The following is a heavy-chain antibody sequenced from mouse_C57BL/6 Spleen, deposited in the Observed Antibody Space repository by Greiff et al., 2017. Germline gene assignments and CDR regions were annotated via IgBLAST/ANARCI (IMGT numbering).Heavy chain of an antibody. CDR3: ARLWDYDYSWFAY. V-gene: IGHV7-3*01. CDR2: IRNKANGYTT. Sequence: EVNVVESGGGLVQPGGSLSLSCAASGFTFTDYYMSWVRQPPGKALEWLGFIRNKANGYTTEYSASVKVRFTIYRDNSQSILYLQMNALRAEDSATYYCARLWDYDYSWFAYWGQGTLVTVSA. CDR1: GFTFTDYY. D-gene: IGHD2-4*01. J-gene: IGHJ3*01.